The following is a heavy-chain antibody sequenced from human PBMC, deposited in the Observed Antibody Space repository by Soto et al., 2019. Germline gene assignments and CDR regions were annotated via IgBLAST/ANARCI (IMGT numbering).Heavy chain of an antibody. CDR3: ARLATRYYFDY. Sequence: PSETLSLTCTVSGGSISSYYWSWIRQPPGKGLEWIGYIYYSGSTNYNPSLKSRVTISVDTSKNQFSLKMSSVTAADTAVYYCARLATRYYFDYWGQGTLVT. V-gene: IGHV4-59*01. CDR2: IYYSGST. D-gene: IGHD1-1*01. CDR1: GGSISSYY. J-gene: IGHJ4*02.